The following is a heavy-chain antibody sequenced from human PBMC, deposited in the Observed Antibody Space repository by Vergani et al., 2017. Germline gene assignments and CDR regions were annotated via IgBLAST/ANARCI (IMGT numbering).Heavy chain of an antibody. J-gene: IGHJ5*02. V-gene: IGHV4-59*01. CDR1: GAAIKDFY. CDR3: ARDRYLYCRNTTSCHIWCDP. CDR2: VYYTGST. Sequence: QVQLQESGPGLVKPSETLSLTCTVSGAAIKDFYWSWFRQPPGKGLEWIGYVYYTGSTTYNPSLKSRVTISVDTSNNQFSLRMTSLTAAETAIYYCARDRYLYCRNTTSCHIWCDPWGQGSLVTVSS. D-gene: IGHD2-2*01.